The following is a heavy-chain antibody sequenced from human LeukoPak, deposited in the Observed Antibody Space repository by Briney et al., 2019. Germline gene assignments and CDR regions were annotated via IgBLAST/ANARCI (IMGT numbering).Heavy chain of an antibody. J-gene: IGHJ4*02. Sequence: ASVKVSCKASGYTFTSYDINLVRQATGQGLEWMGWMNPNSGNTGYAQKFQGRVTMTRNTSISTAYMELSSLRSEDTAVYYCARGHGPPTDCTNGVCYTRGYFDYWGQGTLVTVSS. V-gene: IGHV1-8*01. D-gene: IGHD2-8*01. CDR2: MNPNSGNT. CDR1: GYTFTSYD. CDR3: ARGHGPPTDCTNGVCYTRGYFDY.